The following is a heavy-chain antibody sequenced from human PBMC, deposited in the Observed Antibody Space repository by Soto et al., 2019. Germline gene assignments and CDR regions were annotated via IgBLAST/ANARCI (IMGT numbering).Heavy chain of an antibody. J-gene: IGHJ4*02. CDR1: GFTFSSYA. Sequence: GGSLRLSCAASGFTFSSYAMGWVRQAPGKGLEWVSSISGGGGTTYYADSVEGRFTISRDNSKNTLYLQMSSLRAEDTAVYYCAKDRGYSYNWYTGEYWGEG. V-gene: IGHV3-23*01. D-gene: IGHD1-1*01. CDR2: ISGGGGTT. CDR3: AKDRGYSYNWYTGEY.